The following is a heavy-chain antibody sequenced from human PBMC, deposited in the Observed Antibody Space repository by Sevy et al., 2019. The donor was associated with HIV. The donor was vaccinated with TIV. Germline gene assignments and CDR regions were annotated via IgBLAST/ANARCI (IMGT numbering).Heavy chain of an antibody. Sequence: GGSLRLSCRASGFTFSNYDMHWVRQATGKGREWVSGIDNDGDTYYPDSVKGRFTISRENGRDSLYLQMNSLRAGDTAVYYCARELYYGMDVWGQGTTVTVSS. CDR1: GFTFSNYD. V-gene: IGHV3-13*01. J-gene: IGHJ6*02. CDR2: IDNDGDT. CDR3: ARELYYGMDV. D-gene: IGHD3-10*01.